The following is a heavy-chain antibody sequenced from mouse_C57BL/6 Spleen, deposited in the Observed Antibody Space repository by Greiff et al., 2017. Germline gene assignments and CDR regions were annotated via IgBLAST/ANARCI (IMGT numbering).Heavy chain of an antibody. V-gene: IGHV5-17*01. CDR3: ARNYGSSYGFAY. J-gene: IGHJ3*01. CDR1: GFTFSDYG. CDR2: ISSGSSTI. D-gene: IGHD1-1*01. Sequence: EVQLVESGGGLVKPGGSLKLSCAASGFTFSDYGMHWVRQAPEKGLEWVAYISSGSSTIYYADTVKGRFTLSRDNATNTLFLQMTRLRSEDTAMYYCARNYGSSYGFAYWGQGTLVTVSA.